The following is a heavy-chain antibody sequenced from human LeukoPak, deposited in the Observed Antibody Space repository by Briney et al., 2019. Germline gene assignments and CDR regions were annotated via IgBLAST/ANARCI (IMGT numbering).Heavy chain of an antibody. V-gene: IGHV4-4*09. CDR1: GGSISSYY. CDR3: AGTNYSDSSGYYRHGY. CDR2: IYTSGST. J-gene: IGHJ4*02. Sequence: SETLSLTCTVSGGSISSYYWSWIRQPPGKGLEWTGYIYTSGSTNYNPSLKSRVTISVDTSKNQFSLKLSSVTAADTAVYYCAGTNYSDSSGYYRHGYWGQGTLVTVSS. D-gene: IGHD3-22*01.